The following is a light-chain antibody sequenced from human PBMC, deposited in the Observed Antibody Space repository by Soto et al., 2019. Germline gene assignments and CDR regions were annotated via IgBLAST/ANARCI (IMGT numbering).Light chain of an antibody. J-gene: IGKJ4*01. CDR3: QQYDAWPLT. CDR1: QNIHNY. V-gene: IGKV3-15*01. Sequence: DKLMSQSPATLSVSPGGRVTLSCSASQNIHNYMSWFLQKPGQTPRLLIYDATIRAPDVPARFSGSWSGTEFILTINSLQSEDFAVYYCQQYDAWPLTFGGGTKVEIK. CDR2: DAT.